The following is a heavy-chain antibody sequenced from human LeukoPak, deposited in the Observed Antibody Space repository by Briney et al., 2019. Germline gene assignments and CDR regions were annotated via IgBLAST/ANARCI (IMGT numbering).Heavy chain of an antibody. CDR3: ARGGKAMVTLSYYYYYMDV. CDR2: INWNGGST. CDR1: GFTFDDYG. D-gene: IGHD5-18*01. Sequence: GGSLRLSCAASGFTFDDYGMSWVRQAPGKGLEWVSGINWNGGSTGYADSVKGRFTISSDNAKNSLYLQMNSLRAEDTALYYCARGGKAMVTLSYYYYYMDVWGKGTTVTVSS. J-gene: IGHJ6*03. V-gene: IGHV3-20*04.